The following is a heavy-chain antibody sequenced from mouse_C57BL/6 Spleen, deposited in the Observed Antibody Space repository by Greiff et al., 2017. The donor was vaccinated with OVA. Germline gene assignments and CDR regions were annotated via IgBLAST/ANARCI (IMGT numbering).Heavy chain of an antibody. CDR1: GYTFTDYE. Sequence: VKLQESGAELVRPGASVTLSCKASGYTFTDYEMHWVKQTPVHGLEWIGAIDPETGGTAYNQKFKGKAILTADKSSSTAYMELRSLTSEDSAVYYCTRDYYGLDYWGQGTSVTVSS. CDR2: IDPETGGT. CDR3: TRDYYGLDY. D-gene: IGHD1-1*01. V-gene: IGHV1-15*01. J-gene: IGHJ4*01.